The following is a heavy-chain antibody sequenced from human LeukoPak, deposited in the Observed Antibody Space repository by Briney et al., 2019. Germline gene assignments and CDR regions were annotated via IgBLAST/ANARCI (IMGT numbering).Heavy chain of an antibody. CDR2: VSAYNGKT. CDR1: GYTFTSSY. J-gene: IGHJ4*02. Sequence: SVKVSCKASGYTFTSSYINWVRQAPGQGLEWMGWVSAYNGKTSYVQNFQGRVTMTTDSSTNTAYMDLTSLTSDDTAVYYCARGGTYYPCIDYWGQGTLVTVSS. V-gene: IGHV1-18*01. D-gene: IGHD1-26*01. CDR3: ARGGTYYPCIDY.